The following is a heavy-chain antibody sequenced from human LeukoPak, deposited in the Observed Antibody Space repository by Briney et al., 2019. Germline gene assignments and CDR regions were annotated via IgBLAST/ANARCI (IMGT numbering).Heavy chain of an antibody. J-gene: IGHJ6*03. CDR1: GNTFTACY. CDR3: ASYRGSSGYYYYMDV. V-gene: IGHV1-2*02. Sequence: ASVKVSCKASGNTFTACYMHWVRRAPGQGLEWMGWINPNSGDANYAQKFQGRVTTTRDTTTSTAYMELSSLRSDDTAVYYCASYRGSSGYYYYMDVWGKGTTVTVSS. D-gene: IGHD3-10*01. CDR2: INPNSGDA.